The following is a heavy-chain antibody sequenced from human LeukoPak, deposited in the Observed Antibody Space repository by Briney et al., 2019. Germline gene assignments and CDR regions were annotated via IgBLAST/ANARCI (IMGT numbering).Heavy chain of an antibody. CDR3: ARGYGQYYYGSGSYLRGYYFDC. V-gene: IGHV4-34*01. J-gene: IGHJ4*02. D-gene: IGHD3-10*01. CDR2: INHSGST. Sequence: KPSETLSLTCAVYGGSFSGYYWSWIRQPPGKGLEWIGEINHSGSTNYNPSLKSRVTISVDTSKNQFSLKLSSVTAADTAVCYCARGYGQYYYGSGSYLRGYYFDCWGQGTLVTVSS. CDR1: GGSFSGYY.